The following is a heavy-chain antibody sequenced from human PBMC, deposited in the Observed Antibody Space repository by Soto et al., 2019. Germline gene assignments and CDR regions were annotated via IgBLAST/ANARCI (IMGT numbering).Heavy chain of an antibody. D-gene: IGHD3-22*01. CDR3: ATDHYDSSGYYYSWPY. CDR2: FDPEDGET. CDR1: GYTLTELS. J-gene: IGHJ4*02. Sequence: GASVKVSCKVSGYTLTELSMHWVRQAPGKGLEWMGGFDPEDGETIYAQKFQGRVTMTEDTSTDTAYMELSSLRSEDTAVYYCATDHYDSSGYYYSWPYWGQGTPVTVSS. V-gene: IGHV1-24*01.